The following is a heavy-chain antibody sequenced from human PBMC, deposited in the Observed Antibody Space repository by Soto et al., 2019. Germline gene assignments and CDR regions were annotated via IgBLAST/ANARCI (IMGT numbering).Heavy chain of an antibody. CDR3: ARSGDRMTTVTLFDY. D-gene: IGHD4-17*01. Sequence: QVQLQESGPGLVKPSGTLSLTCAVSSGSISSSNWWSWVRQPPGKGLEWIGEIYHSGSTNYNPSLKSRVTISVDKSKNQFSLKLSSVTAADTAVYYCARSGDRMTTVTLFDYWGQGTLVTVSS. J-gene: IGHJ4*02. V-gene: IGHV4-4*02. CDR1: SGSISSSNW. CDR2: IYHSGST.